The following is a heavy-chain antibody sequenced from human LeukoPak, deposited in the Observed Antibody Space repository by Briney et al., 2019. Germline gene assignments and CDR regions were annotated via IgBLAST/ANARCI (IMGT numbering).Heavy chain of an antibody. J-gene: IGHJ6*02. D-gene: IGHD6-13*01. CDR1: GDSISSNSAA. V-gene: IGHV6-1*01. Sequence: SQTLSLTCVISGDSISSNSAAWNWIRQSPSRGLECLARTYYRSKWYNDYAVSVKSRITINQDTSKNQFSLQLNSVTPEDTAVYYCARVQAAGTRAYYYYYGMDVWGQGTTVTVSS. CDR3: ARVQAAGTRAYYYYYGMDV. CDR2: TYYRSKWYN.